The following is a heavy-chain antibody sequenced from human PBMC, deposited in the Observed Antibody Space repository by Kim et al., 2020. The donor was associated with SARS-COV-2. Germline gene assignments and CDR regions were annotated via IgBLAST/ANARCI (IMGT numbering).Heavy chain of an antibody. J-gene: IGHJ4*01. CDR2: ISRSSSYI. Sequence: GGSLRLSCAASGFTFSSYTLNWVRQAPGKGLEWVSSISRSSSYIYYADSVKGRFTISRDNAKNSLYLQMNSLRAEDTAVYYCARSVRWFGGFLSPFYYWG. D-gene: IGHD3-10*01. CDR1: GFTFSSYT. CDR3: ARSVRWFGGFLSPFYY. V-gene: IGHV3-21*01.